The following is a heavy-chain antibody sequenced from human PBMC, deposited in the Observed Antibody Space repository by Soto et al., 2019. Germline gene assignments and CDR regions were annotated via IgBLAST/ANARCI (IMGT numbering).Heavy chain of an antibody. J-gene: IGHJ4*02. CDR2: INAGNGNT. D-gene: IGHD1-26*01. V-gene: IGHV1-3*01. Sequence: GASVKVSCKASGYTFTSYAMHWVRQAPGQRLEWMGWINAGNGNTKYSQKFQGRVTITRDTSASTAYMELSSLRSEDTAVYYCARESKGPDGYYYFDYWGQGTLVTVSS. CDR1: GYTFTSYA. CDR3: ARESKGPDGYYYFDY.